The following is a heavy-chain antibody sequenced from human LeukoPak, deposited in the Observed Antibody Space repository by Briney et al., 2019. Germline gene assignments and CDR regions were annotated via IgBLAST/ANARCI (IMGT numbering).Heavy chain of an antibody. J-gene: IGHJ5*02. CDR2: IYYSGST. D-gene: IGHD2-2*02. Sequence: PSQTLSLTCTVSGGSISSGGYYWSWLRQHPGKGLEWIGYIYYSGSTYYNPSLKSRVTISVDTSKNQFSLKLSSVTAADTAVYYCARYIVVVPAAIKGRWFDPWGQGTLVTVSS. CDR1: GGSISSGGYY. V-gene: IGHV4-31*03. CDR3: ARYIVVVPAAIKGRWFDP.